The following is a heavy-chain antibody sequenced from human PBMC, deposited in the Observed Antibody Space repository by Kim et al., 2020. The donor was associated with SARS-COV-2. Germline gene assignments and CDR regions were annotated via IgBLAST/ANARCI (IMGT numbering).Heavy chain of an antibody. CDR1: GGSISSYY. V-gene: IGHV4-4*07. J-gene: IGHJ4*02. Sequence: SETLSLTCTVSGGSISSYYWSWIRQPAGKGLEWIGRIYTSGSTNYNPSLKSRVTMSVDTSKNQFSLKLSSVTAADTAVYYCAIGVVVITTTPMEYWGQGTLVTVSS. D-gene: IGHD3-22*01. CDR3: AIGVVVITTTPMEY. CDR2: IYTSGST.